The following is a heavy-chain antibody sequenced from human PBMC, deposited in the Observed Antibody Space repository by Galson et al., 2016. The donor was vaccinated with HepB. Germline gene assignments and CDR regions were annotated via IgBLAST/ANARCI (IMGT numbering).Heavy chain of an antibody. D-gene: IGHD4-17*01. V-gene: IGHV4-34*01. CDR1: GGPLSSFY. CDR2: IDYGGST. Sequence: ETLSFTCAVYGGPLSSFYWSWLRQSPRKGLEWIGDIDYGGSTKYNPSLRSRVTIAVDTAKSQFSLRLRSVTAADTAIYYCARWGDRCHGDTCYFYYYYGLDVWSKGTTVTVS. J-gene: IGHJ6*04. CDR3: ARWGDRCHGDTCYFYYYYGLDV.